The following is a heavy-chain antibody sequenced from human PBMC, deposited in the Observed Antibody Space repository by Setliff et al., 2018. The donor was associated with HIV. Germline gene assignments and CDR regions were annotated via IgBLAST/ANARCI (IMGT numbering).Heavy chain of an antibody. J-gene: IGHJ3*02. CDR2: FDPEDGEI. CDR1: GYTLTELS. V-gene: IGHV1-24*01. Sequence: VASVKVSCKVSGYTLTELSRHWVRQTPGKGLEWMGGFDPEDGEIIYVKKFHGRVTMTEDTSTDTAYMELSSLTSEDTAVYFCATRSYYYDSSGYSSRGAFDIWGQGTMVTVSS. CDR3: ATRSYYYDSSGYSSRGAFDI. D-gene: IGHD3-22*01.